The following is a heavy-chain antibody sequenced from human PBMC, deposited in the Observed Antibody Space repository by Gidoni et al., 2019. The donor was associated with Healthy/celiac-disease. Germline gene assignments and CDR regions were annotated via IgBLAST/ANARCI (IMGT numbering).Heavy chain of an antibody. D-gene: IGHD2-8*01. V-gene: IGHV4-30-4*01. CDR2: IYYSGST. Sequence: QLQESGPGLVKPSQTLSLPCTPSGCSISSGDYSWSWIRQPPGQGLEWIGYIYYSGSTYYNPSRKSRVTISVDTSKNQFALKLSSVTAADAAVYYCAQVSSEKVDYWGQGTLVTVSS. CDR1: GCSISSGDYS. CDR3: AQVSSEKVDY. J-gene: IGHJ4*02.